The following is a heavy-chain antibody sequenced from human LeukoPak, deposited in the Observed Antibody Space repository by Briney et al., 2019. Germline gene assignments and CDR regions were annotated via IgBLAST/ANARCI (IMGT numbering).Heavy chain of an antibody. CDR3: ASGGALGYCSGGSCQPIDY. Sequence: SVKVSCKASGGTFSSYAISWVRQAPGQGLEWMGRIIPILGIANYAQKFQGRVTITADKSTSTAYMELSSLRSEDTAVYYCASGGALGYCSGGSCQPIDYWGQGTLVTVSS. D-gene: IGHD2-15*01. J-gene: IGHJ4*02. CDR1: GGTFSSYA. CDR2: IIPILGIA. V-gene: IGHV1-69*04.